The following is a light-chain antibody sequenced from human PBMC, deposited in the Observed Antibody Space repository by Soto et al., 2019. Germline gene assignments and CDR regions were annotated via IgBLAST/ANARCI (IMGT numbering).Light chain of an antibody. CDR3: SSFAGSSKLV. CDR2: EVN. J-gene: IGLJ3*02. V-gene: IGLV2-8*01. CDR1: SRDVGRYKY. Sequence: QSALTQPPSASGSPGQSVTISCTGTSRDVGRYKYVSWYQQYPGKAPKDMIYEVNKRPSGVPDRFSGSKSGNTASLTVSGLQTEDEAHYYCSSFAGSSKLVFGGGTKVTVL.